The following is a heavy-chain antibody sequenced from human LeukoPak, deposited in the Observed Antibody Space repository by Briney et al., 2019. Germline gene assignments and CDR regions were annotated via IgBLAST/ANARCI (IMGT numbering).Heavy chain of an antibody. CDR2: IYYSGST. J-gene: IGHJ6*02. CDR3: ARLFSQYGMDV. Sequence: SETRSLTCTVSGGSISSYYWSWIRQPPGKGLEWIGYIYYSGSTNYNPSLKSRVTISVDTSKNQFSLKLSSATAADTAVYYYARLFSQYGMDVWGQGTTVTVSS. CDR1: GGSISSYY. D-gene: IGHD2-21*01. V-gene: IGHV4-59*08.